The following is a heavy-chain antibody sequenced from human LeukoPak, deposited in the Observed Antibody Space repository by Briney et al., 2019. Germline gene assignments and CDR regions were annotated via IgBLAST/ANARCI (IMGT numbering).Heavy chain of an antibody. CDR2: IDEGGSNA. D-gene: IGHD2-21*01. V-gene: IGHV3-74*03. CDR1: GFTFSNHW. Sequence: GGSLRLSCAASGFTFSNHWMHWVRQAPGKGLVWVSRIDEGGSNAMYADSVKGRFSIPRDNAKNTVNLQMNSLRAEDTGVYYCIRDEALWRLDYWGQGTLVTVSS. CDR3: IRDEALWRLDY. J-gene: IGHJ4*02.